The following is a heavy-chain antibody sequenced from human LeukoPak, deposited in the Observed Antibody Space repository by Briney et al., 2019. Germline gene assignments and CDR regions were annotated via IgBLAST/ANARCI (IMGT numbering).Heavy chain of an antibody. CDR1: GGSFSGYY. J-gene: IGHJ4*02. V-gene: IGHV4-34*01. CDR2: IKHSGST. D-gene: IGHD2/OR15-2a*01. Sequence: SETLSLTCAVYGGSFSGYYWSWIRQPPGKGLEWIGEIKHSGSTNYNPSLKSRVTISADTSKNQFSLKLSSVTAADTAVYYCARGLLSLDYWGQGTLVTVSS. CDR3: ARGLLSLDY.